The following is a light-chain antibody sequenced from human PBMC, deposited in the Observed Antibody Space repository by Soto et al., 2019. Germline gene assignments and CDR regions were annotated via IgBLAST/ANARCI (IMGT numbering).Light chain of an antibody. Sequence: DIQLTQSPSLLSASVGDRVTITCRASHDISTYLAWYQQKPGKAPKLMIYEASTLQSGVPSRFSGSGSGTEFTLTISSLQSEDFAVYYCQQYIRWPLTFGGGTKVDI. CDR1: HDISTY. CDR2: EAS. J-gene: IGKJ4*01. V-gene: IGKV1-9*01. CDR3: QQYIRWPLT.